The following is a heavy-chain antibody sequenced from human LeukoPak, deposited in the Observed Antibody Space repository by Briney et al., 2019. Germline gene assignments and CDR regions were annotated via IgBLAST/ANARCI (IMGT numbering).Heavy chain of an antibody. V-gene: IGHV3-21*01. CDR2: ISSSSTYI. CDR1: GFIFSSYS. CDR3: ARGRDSSSSYPGY. Sequence: IPGGSLRLSCAASGFIFSSYSMNWVRQAPGKGLEWVSSISSSSTYIYYADSVKGRFTISRDNVKNSLYLQMNSLRAEDTAVYYCARGRDSSSSYPGYWGQGTLVTVSS. D-gene: IGHD6-6*01. J-gene: IGHJ4*02.